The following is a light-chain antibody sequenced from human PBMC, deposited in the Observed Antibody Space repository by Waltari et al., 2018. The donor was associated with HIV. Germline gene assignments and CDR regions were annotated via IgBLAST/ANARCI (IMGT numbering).Light chain of an antibody. V-gene: IGLV3-1*01. Sequence: SYELTQPPSASVSPGQTASITCSGDKLGDKYACCYQQKPGQSHVLVIYQDSKRPSGIPERFSGSNYGNTATLTISGTHAMDEADYYCQAWDSSTVVFGGGTKLTVL. CDR1: KLGDKY. CDR2: QDS. CDR3: QAWDSSTVV. J-gene: IGLJ2*01.